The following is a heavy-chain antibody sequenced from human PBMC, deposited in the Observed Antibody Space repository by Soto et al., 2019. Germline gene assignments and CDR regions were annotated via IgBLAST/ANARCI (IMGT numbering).Heavy chain of an antibody. J-gene: IGHJ6*02. CDR1: GGTFSSYA. D-gene: IGHD2-21*02. V-gene: IGHV1-69*01. CDR2: MIPIFGTA. CDR3: ARPYCGGDCYSGGYYYYYGMDV. Sequence: QVQLVQSGAEVKKPGSSVKVSCKASGGTFSSYAISWVRQAPGQGLEWMGGMIPIFGTANYAQKFQGRVTITADESTSTAYMELSSLRAEAAAVYYWARPYCGGDCYSGGYYYYYGMDVWGQGTPVTVSS.